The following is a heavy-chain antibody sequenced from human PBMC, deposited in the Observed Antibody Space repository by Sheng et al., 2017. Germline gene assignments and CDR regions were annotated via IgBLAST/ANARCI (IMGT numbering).Heavy chain of an antibody. CDR2: IIPILGIA. CDR1: GGTFSSYA. J-gene: IGHJ6*03. Sequence: QVQLVQSGAEVKKPGSSVKVSCKASGGTFSSYAISWVRQAPGQGLEWMGGIIPILGIANYAQKFQGRVTITADKSTSTAYMELSSLRSEDTAVYYCARVGSGRLFYYYYYMDVWGKGTTVTVSS. CDR3: ARVGSGRLFYYYYYMDV. D-gene: IGHD3-10*01. V-gene: IGHV1-69*04.